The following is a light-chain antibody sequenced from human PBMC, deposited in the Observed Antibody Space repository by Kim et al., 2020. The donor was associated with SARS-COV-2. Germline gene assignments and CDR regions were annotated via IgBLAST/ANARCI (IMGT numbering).Light chain of an antibody. V-gene: IGLV3-9*01. CDR3: QVRDSSPGV. CDR2: RDS. Sequence: SYELTQPLSVSVALGQTARINCGGNNIGSKNVHWHQQKPGQAPVLVIYRDSNRPSGIPERFSGSNSGNTATLTISRAQAGAEADYYCQVRDSSPGVFGTG. J-gene: IGLJ1*01. CDR1: NIGSKN.